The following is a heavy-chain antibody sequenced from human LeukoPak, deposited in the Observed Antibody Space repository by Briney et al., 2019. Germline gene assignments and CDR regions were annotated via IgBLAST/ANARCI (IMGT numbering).Heavy chain of an antibody. CDR1: GGSISSYY. CDR2: IYYSGST. V-gene: IGHV4-59*01. D-gene: IGHD4-17*01. Sequence: SETLSLTCTVSGGSISSYYWSWLRQPPGKGLEWIGYIYYSGSTNYNPSLKSRVTISVDTSKNQFSLKLSSVTAADTAVYYCARNYGDYVPEYFQHWGQGTLVTVSS. CDR3: ARNYGDYVPEYFQH. J-gene: IGHJ1*01.